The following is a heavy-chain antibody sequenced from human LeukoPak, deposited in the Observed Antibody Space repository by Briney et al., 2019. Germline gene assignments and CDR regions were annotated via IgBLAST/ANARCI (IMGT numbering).Heavy chain of an antibody. CDR3: ARPGGDSSGY. D-gene: IGHD3-22*01. Sequence: GGSLRLSCAASGFTFSSYAMHWVRQAPGKGLEWVAVISYDGSNKYYADSVKGRFTISRDNSKNTLYLQMNSLRAEDTAVYYCARPGGDSSGYWGQGTLVTVSS. J-gene: IGHJ4*02. CDR2: ISYDGSNK. V-gene: IGHV3-30-3*01. CDR1: GFTFSSYA.